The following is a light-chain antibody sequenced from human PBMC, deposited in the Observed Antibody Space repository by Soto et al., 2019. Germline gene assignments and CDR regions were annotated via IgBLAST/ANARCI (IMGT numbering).Light chain of an antibody. CDR2: GVS. J-gene: IGKJ1*01. CDR1: QTGSNSY. Sequence: EIVLTQSPGTLSLSPGERATLSFRASQTGSNSYLAWYQQKSGQAPRLLIYGVSTRATGTPDRFSGSGSGTEFTLTIRRLEPEDFAVYFCQHYVYPQWTFGPGTKVDIK. CDR3: QHYVYPQWT. V-gene: IGKV3-20*01.